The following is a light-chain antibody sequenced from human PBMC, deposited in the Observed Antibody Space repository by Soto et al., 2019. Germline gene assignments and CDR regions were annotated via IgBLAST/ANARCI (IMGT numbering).Light chain of an antibody. Sequence: EIVLTQSPATLSLSPGERATLSCRASQSVSSYLAWYQQKPGQAPRLLIYDASNRATGILARFSGSGSGTDFTLTISSLEPEDFAVYYCQQRSNWPQYTFCQGTKLEIK. CDR2: DAS. CDR3: QQRSNWPQYT. V-gene: IGKV3-11*01. J-gene: IGKJ2*01. CDR1: QSVSSY.